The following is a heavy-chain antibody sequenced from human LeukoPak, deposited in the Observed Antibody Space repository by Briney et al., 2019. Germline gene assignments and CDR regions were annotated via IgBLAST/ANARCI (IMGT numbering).Heavy chain of an antibody. CDR3: ARKGHYGIDF. V-gene: IGHV3-20*04. CDR2: IKLNGGAT. Sequence: GGSLRLSCTASGFSFDDYDMDWVRQAPGQGLEWVSGIKLNGGATTYADSVKGRFTISRDNARNSLFLQMNSLTAEDTAFYFCARKGHYGIDFWGQGTLVTVSS. CDR1: GFSFDDYD. J-gene: IGHJ4*02. D-gene: IGHD4-17*01.